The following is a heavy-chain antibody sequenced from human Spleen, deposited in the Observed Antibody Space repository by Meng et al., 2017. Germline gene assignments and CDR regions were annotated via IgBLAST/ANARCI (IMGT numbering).Heavy chain of an antibody. D-gene: IGHD1-26*01. Sequence: GESLKISCAASGFTFSSYNMHWVRQTPGEGLVWVSRINTDASSTTYADSVKGRFTISRDDAKNTLYLQMNSLRAEDTAVYYCARSTIGGASYFDYWGQGALVTVSS. CDR3: ARSTIGGASYFDY. CDR2: INTDASST. V-gene: IGHV3-74*03. J-gene: IGHJ4*02. CDR1: GFTFSSYN.